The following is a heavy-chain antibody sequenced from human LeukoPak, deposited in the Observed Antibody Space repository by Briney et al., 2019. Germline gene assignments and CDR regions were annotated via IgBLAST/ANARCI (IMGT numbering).Heavy chain of an antibody. D-gene: IGHD6-19*01. CDR3: ARGKEGSGWYGGWFDP. CDR2: INTDTRGT. CDR1: GFTFTDYW. J-gene: IGHJ5*02. Sequence: GGSLRLSCAASGFTFTDYWMHWVRQAPGKGLVWVSIINTDTRGTYYADSVKGRFTISRDNSKNTLYLEMNSLRFEDTAVYYCARGKEGSGWYGGWFDPWGQGTLVTVSS. V-gene: IGHV3-74*01.